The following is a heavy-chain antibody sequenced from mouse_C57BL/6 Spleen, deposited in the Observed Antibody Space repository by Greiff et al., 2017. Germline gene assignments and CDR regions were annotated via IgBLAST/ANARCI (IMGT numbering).Heavy chain of an antibody. CDR2: IYPGSGST. Sequence: VQLQQSGAELVKPGASVKMSCKASGYTFTSYWITWVKQRPGQGLEWIGDIYPGSGSTNYNEKFKSKATLTVDTSSSTAYMQLSSLTSEDSAVYYCARWLLGYFDVWGTGTTVTVSS. CDR3: ARWLLGYFDV. J-gene: IGHJ1*03. V-gene: IGHV1-55*01. CDR1: GYTFTSYW. D-gene: IGHD2-3*01.